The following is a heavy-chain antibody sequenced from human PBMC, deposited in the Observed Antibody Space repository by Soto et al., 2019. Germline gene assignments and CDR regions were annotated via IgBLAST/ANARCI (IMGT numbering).Heavy chain of an antibody. D-gene: IGHD1-26*01. CDR3: ARVRRYSGSDAWGSGAFDI. Sequence: ASLKVSCKASGYTFTSYYMHWVRQAPGEGLEWMGIINPSGGSTSYAQKFQGRVTMTRDTSTSTVYMELSSLRSEDTAVYYCARVRRYSGSDAWGSGAFDIWGQGTMVTVSS. V-gene: IGHV1-46*01. CDR2: INPSGGST. CDR1: GYTFTSYY. J-gene: IGHJ3*02.